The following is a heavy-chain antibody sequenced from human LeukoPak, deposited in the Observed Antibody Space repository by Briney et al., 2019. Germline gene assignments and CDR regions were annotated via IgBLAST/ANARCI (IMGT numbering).Heavy chain of an antibody. CDR3: ARHTDQKYSGYDYPYFDS. J-gene: IGHJ4*02. Sequence: GASVKASCKASGYTFTSYYMHWVRQAPGQGLEWMGIINPSGGSTSYAQKFQGRVTMTRDTSTSTVYMELSSLRSEDTAVYYCARHTDQKYSGYDYPYFDSWGQGTLITVSS. CDR1: GYTFTSYY. V-gene: IGHV1-46*01. CDR2: INPSGGST. D-gene: IGHD5-12*01.